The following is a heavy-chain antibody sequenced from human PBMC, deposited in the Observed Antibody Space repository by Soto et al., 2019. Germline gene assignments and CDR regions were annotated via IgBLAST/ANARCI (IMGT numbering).Heavy chain of an antibody. V-gene: IGHV5-10-1*01. CDR2: IDPADSYA. CDR3: AKHIEDFCFGLDA. J-gene: IGHJ6*02. Sequence: GESLKISCTASGYNFVTYWITWVRQKPGKGLEWMGRIDPADSYARYSPSFEGHVTMSVDRSINTAYLQWNSLRASDSAIYYCAKHIEDFCFGLDAWGQGTSVTVSS. CDR1: GYNFVTYW. D-gene: IGHD5-12*01.